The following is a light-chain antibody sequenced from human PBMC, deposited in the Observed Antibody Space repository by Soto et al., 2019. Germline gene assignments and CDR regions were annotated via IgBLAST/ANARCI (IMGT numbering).Light chain of an antibody. Sequence: QSALTQPPSASGSLGQSVTISCTGTSSDVGGYNYVSWYQQDPGKAPKLLIYDVIHRPSGVPDRFSGSKSGNTASLTVSGLQPEDETHYYCSSYAGSNSVVFGTGTKLTVL. V-gene: IGLV2-8*01. CDR2: DVI. CDR3: SSYAGSNSVV. CDR1: SSDVGGYNY. J-gene: IGLJ1*01.